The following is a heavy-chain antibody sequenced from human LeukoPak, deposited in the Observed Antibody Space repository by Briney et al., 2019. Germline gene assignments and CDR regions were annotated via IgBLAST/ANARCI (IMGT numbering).Heavy chain of an antibody. D-gene: IGHD2-21*02. Sequence: PSETLSLTCTVSAGSVNSDFHYWSWIRQHAGRGLEWIGYVYHTGRINYNPSLASRLTISADMSKNQFSLKLTSVTAADTAVYYCARRIVAVTANSDAFDIWGQGTTVTVSS. CDR3: ARRIVAVTANSDAFDI. V-gene: IGHV4-31*03. CDR1: AGSVNSDFHY. CDR2: VYHTGRI. J-gene: IGHJ3*02.